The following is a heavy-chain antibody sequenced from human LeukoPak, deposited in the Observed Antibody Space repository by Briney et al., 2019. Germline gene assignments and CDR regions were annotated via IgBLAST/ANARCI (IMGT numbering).Heavy chain of an antibody. CDR3: AAVIGSGGDPGLFDY. CDR1: GYTFTSYY. Sequence: PVKVSCKASGYTFTSYYMHWVRQARGQRLEWIGWIVVGSGNTNYAQKFQERVTITRDMSTSTAYMELSSLRSEDTAVYYCAAVIGSGGDPGLFDYWGQGTLVTVSS. J-gene: IGHJ4*02. V-gene: IGHV1-58*02. CDR2: IVVGSGNT. D-gene: IGHD2-15*01.